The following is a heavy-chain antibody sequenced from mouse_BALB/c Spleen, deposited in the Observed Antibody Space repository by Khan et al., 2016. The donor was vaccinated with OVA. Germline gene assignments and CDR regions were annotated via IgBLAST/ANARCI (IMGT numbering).Heavy chain of an antibody. J-gene: IGHJ3*01. Sequence: VELVESGGGLVKPGGSLKLSCAASGFTFSDYYMYWVRQTPEKRLEWVATFSDGGSYTYYHDSVQGRFTISRDDAKNNLYLQMSSLKSEDTAMYYCARGYYGDPFAYWGQGTLVTVSA. V-gene: IGHV5-4*02. CDR3: ARGYYGDPFAY. CDR2: FSDGGSYT. D-gene: IGHD2-13*01. CDR1: GFTFSDYY.